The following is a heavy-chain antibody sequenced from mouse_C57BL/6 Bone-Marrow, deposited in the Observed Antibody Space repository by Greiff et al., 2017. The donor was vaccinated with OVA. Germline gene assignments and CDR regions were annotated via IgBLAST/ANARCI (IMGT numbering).Heavy chain of an antibody. CDR3: ARRDLLRGDY. CDR1: GYAFTNYL. V-gene: IGHV1-54*01. Sequence: QVQLQQSGAELVRPGTSVKVSCKASGYAFTNYLIEWVKQRPGQGLEWIGVINPGSGGTNYNEKFKGKATLTADKSSSTAYMLLSSLTSEDSAVYFCARRDLLRGDYWGQGTSVTVSS. CDR2: INPGSGGT. J-gene: IGHJ4*01. D-gene: IGHD1-1*01.